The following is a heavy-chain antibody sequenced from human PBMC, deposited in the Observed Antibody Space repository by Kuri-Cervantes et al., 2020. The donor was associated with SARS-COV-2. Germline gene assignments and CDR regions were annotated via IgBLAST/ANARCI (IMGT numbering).Heavy chain of an antibody. J-gene: IGHJ6*03. Sequence: GGSLRLSCAASGFIFDDYAMHWFRQSPGKGLEWVSLISGDGESTYYEDSVKGRFTISRDNSKSSLYLQLTSLRTEDAALYYCARDSWQLTPYYMDVWGKGTTVTVSS. CDR2: ISGDGEST. D-gene: IGHD3-9*01. CDR1: GFIFDDYA. CDR3: ARDSWQLTPYYMDV. V-gene: IGHV3-43*02.